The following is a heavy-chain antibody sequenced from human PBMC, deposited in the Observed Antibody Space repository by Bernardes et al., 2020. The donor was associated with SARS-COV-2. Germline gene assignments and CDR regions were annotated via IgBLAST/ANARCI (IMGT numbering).Heavy chain of an antibody. CDR2: INHSGST. J-gene: IGHJ5*02. V-gene: IGHV4-34*01. CDR3: ARGRNFWSGYLNWFDP. D-gene: IGHD3-3*01. CDR1: GGSFSGYY. Sequence: SETLSLTCAVYGGSFSGYYWSWIRQPPGKGLEWIGEINHSGSTNYNPSLKSRVTISVDTSKNQSSLKLSSVTAADTAVYYCARGRNFWSGYLNWFDPWGQGTLVTVSS.